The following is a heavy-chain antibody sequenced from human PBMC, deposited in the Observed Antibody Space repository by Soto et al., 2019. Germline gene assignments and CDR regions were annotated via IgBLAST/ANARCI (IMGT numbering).Heavy chain of an antibody. CDR1: GFIFSNYG. Sequence: QVQLVESGVGVVQPGRSLRLSCAASGFIFSNYGMHWVRQAPGKGLEWVAVISYADGSNKYYADSVKGRFTISRDNSKNTLYLQMNRLRAEDRDVYYCAKDSRYYYDSGGPTDYWGQGTLVTVSS. CDR2: ISYADGSNK. J-gene: IGHJ4*02. CDR3: AKDSRYYYDSGGPTDY. D-gene: IGHD3-22*01. V-gene: IGHV3-30*18.